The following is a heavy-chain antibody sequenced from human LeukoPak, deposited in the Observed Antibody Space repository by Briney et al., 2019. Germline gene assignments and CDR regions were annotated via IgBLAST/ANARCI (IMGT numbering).Heavy chain of an antibody. CDR2: IKEDGSEI. CDR1: GFTFSSNW. D-gene: IGHD3-22*01. J-gene: IGHJ4*02. Sequence: GGSLRLSCAASGFTFSSNWMSWVRQAPGKGLEWVANIKEDGSEIYYVDSVKGRFTISRDNAKNSLYLQMNSLRAEDTAVYYCARVEWDYYDSSGYNDYWGQGTLVTVSS. V-gene: IGHV3-7*01. CDR3: ARVEWDYYDSSGYNDY.